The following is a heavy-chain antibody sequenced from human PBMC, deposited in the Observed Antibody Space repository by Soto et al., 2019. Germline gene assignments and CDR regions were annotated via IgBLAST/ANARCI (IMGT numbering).Heavy chain of an antibody. J-gene: IGHJ4*01. D-gene: IGHD2-21*01. CDR1: GFTFSSYW. Sequence: GGSLRLSCAASGFTFSSYWMRWVRQAPGKGLEWVANIKQDGSEKYYVDSVKGRFTISRDNAKNSLYLQMNSLRAEDTAVYYCTTDSYSTITIVRFDYWGHGTLVTVSS. CDR3: TTDSYSTITIVRFDY. V-gene: IGHV3-7*05. CDR2: IKQDGSEK.